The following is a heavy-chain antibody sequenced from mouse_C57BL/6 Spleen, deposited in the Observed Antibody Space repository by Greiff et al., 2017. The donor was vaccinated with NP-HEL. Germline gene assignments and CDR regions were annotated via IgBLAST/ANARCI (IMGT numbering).Heavy chain of an antibody. CDR1: GYTFTSYW. V-gene: IGHV1-55*01. J-gene: IGHJ2*01. CDR3: ASPVPYYYGSSLDY. D-gene: IGHD1-1*01. Sequence: QVQLQQPGAELVKPGASVKMSCKASGYTFTSYWITWVKQRPGQGLEWIGDIYPGSGSTNYNEKFKSKATLPVDTSSSTAYMQLSSLTSEDSAVYYCASPVPYYYGSSLDYWGQGTTLTVAS. CDR2: IYPGSGST.